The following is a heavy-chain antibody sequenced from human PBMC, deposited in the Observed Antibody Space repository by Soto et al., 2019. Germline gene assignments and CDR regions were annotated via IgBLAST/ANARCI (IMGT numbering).Heavy chain of an antibody. D-gene: IGHD3-22*01. CDR2: IYYSGST. Sequence: QLQLQESGPGLVKPSETLSLTCTVSGGSISSSSYYWGWIRQPPGKGLEWIGSIYYSGSTYYNPSLKSRVTISVDTSKNQFSLKLSSVTAADTAVYYCAGGPVHVVVVITDYWGQGTLVTVSS. CDR1: GGSISSSSYY. V-gene: IGHV4-39*01. J-gene: IGHJ4*02. CDR3: AGGPVHVVVVITDY.